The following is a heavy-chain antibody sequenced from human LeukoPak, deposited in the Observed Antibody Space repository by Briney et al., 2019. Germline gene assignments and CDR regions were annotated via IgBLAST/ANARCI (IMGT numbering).Heavy chain of an antibody. Sequence: ASVKVSCKASGNTFTSSRMHWVRQAPGQGLEWVGVNNPDGGSTAYAQKFQGRVAMTRDTSTNTVYMDLASLTSEDTAAYYCTRDLVGPTGFAYWGQGTLVTVSS. V-gene: IGHV1-46*01. CDR3: TRDLVGPTGFAY. CDR2: NNPDGGST. J-gene: IGHJ4*02. CDR1: GNTFTSSR. D-gene: IGHD1-26*01.